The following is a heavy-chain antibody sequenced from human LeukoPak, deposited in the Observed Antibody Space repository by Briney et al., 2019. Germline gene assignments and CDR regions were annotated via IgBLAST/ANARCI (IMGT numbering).Heavy chain of an antibody. Sequence: PGGSLRLSCAASGFTFSSYAMSWVRQAPGKGLEWVSAISNSGGNIYYADSVKGRFTISRDNAKNSLYLQMNSLRAEDTAVYYCARDLLGITMIVVVPRPWYFDYWGQGTLVTVSS. CDR3: ARDLLGITMIVVVPRPWYFDY. CDR1: GFTFSSYA. D-gene: IGHD3-22*01. CDR2: ISNSGGNI. J-gene: IGHJ4*02. V-gene: IGHV3-23*01.